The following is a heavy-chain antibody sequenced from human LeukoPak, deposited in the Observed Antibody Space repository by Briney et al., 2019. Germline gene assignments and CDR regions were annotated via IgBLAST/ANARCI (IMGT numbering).Heavy chain of an antibody. J-gene: IGHJ3*01. V-gene: IGHV4-30-2*05. CDR1: GGSISSGGYY. CDR2: IYHSGST. D-gene: IGHD3-22*01. CDR3: ARDNYDSSGYYEHALDL. Sequence: SQTLSLTCTVSGGSISSGGYYWSWIRQPPGKGLEWIGYIYHSGSTYYNPSLKSRVTISVDTSKNQFSLKMTSLTAADMAVYYCARDNYDSSGYYEHALDLWGQGTMVTVSS.